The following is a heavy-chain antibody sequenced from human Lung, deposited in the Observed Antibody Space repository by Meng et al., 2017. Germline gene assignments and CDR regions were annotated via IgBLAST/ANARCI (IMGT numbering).Heavy chain of an antibody. J-gene: IGHJ4*02. CDR1: GGSFSDYY. V-gene: IGHV4-34*01. D-gene: IGHD4-11*01. Sequence: LPHWGAELLKPSETLSLPCVVSGGSFSDYYWGWIRQPPGKGLEWIGEINHSGSTNYNPSLESRATISVDTSQNNLSLKLSSVTAADSAVYYCARGPTTMAHDFDYWGQGTLVTVSS. CDR3: ARGPTTMAHDFDY. CDR2: INHSGST.